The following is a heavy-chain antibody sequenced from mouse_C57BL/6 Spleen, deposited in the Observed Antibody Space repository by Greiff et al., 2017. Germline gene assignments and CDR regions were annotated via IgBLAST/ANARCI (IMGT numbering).Heavy chain of an antibody. D-gene: IGHD2-4*01. V-gene: IGHV5-12*01. CDR3: ARGIYYDYDGDYFDY. Sequence: EVMLVESGGGLVQPGGSLKLSCAASGFTFSDYYMYWVRQTPEKRLEWVAYISNGGGRTYYPDTVKGQFTFSRDNAKNTLYLQMSRLKAEDTAMYYCARGIYYDYDGDYFDYGGQGTTRTVSS. CDR2: ISNGGGRT. J-gene: IGHJ2*01. CDR1: GFTFSDYY.